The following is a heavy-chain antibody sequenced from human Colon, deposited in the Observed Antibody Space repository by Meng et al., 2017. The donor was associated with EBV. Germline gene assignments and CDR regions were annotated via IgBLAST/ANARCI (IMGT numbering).Heavy chain of an antibody. J-gene: IGHJ4*02. CDR1: GVSSGSNVV. Sequence: QWREWGVGLVDSGGRLLHPGGAFGVSSGSNVVKFCVRQPPGKGLEWRRGIDDRGSINYNPSHNSGINISMDKSKNHISQKVNSVTAADTGVYYWERGVHDAGGLLAYCGQGALVTVSS. D-gene: IGHD1-26*01. CDR2: IDDRGSI. CDR3: ERGVHDAGGLLAY. V-gene: IGHV4-4*02.